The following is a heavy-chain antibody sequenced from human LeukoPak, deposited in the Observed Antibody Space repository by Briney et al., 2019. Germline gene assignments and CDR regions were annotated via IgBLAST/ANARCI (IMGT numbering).Heavy chain of an antibody. J-gene: IGHJ4*02. Sequence: PSETLSLTCAVYGGSFSDYYWSWIRQPPGKGLEWIGEINHGGSTNYNPSLKSRVTISVDTSKNQFSLKLSSVTAADTAVYYCARGRGYNYGAWGQGTLVTVSS. CDR3: ARGRGYNYGA. CDR2: INHGGST. V-gene: IGHV4-34*01. CDR1: GGSFSDYY. D-gene: IGHD5-18*01.